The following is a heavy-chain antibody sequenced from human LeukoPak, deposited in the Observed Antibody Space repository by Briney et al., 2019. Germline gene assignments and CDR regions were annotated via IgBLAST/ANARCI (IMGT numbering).Heavy chain of an antibody. V-gene: IGHV3-23*01. CDR3: AKDLDYSTSGYYCDY. D-gene: IGHD4-11*01. Sequence: GWSLRLSCTSSGFTFSRYAINSVRQAPGRGLAWISCIGAGGTFTYYADSVKGRFTISRDNSRNTLYLQMNRLIADDTAVDYCAKDLDYSTSGYYCDYWGQGTLVTVSA. J-gene: IGHJ4*02. CDR2: IGAGGTFT. CDR1: GFTFSRYA.